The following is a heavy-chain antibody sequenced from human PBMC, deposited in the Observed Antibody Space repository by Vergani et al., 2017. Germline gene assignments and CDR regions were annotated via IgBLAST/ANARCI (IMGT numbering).Heavy chain of an antibody. CDR2: INQSGTT. V-gene: IGHV4-4*02. CDR3: ASGSYDILTGYYTGSFDY. CDR1: GVSISGSNW. J-gene: IGHJ4*02. D-gene: IGHD3-9*01. Sequence: QVQLQESGPGLVKPSETLSLTCVVSGVSISGSNWWSWVRQPPGKGLEWIGEINQSGTTNYNPSLKSRVALSIDTSKNQFSLKLSSVTAADTAVYYCASGSYDILTGYYTGSFDYWGQGTLVTVSS.